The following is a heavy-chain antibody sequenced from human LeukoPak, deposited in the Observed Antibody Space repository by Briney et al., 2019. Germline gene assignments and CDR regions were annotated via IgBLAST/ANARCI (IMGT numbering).Heavy chain of an antibody. CDR1: GFTFSSYA. V-gene: IGHV3-30-3*01. D-gene: IGHD6-6*01. J-gene: IGHJ3*02. CDR2: ISYDGSNK. Sequence: GGSLRLSCAASGFTFSSYAMHWVRQAAGKGLEWVAVISYDGSNKYYADSVKGRFTISRDNSKNTLYLQMNSLRAEDTALYHCARDRWDSSSPGALDIWGQGTMVTVSS. CDR3: ARDRWDSSSPGALDI.